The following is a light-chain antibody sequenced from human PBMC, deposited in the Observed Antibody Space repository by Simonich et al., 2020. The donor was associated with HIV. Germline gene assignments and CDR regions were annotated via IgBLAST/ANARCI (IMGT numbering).Light chain of an antibody. J-gene: IGKJ2*01. CDR1: KSVLYSYNNINY. Sequence: DIVMTQFPDSLSVYLGERDTLTCKSSKSVLYSYNNINYLAMYQQKPGQLPKLLIYWASTRAAGVPERCSGSGSGTDFTLTISSLPAEDLAVYYCQQYYDTPYSFGQGTKVEIK. V-gene: IGKV4-1*01. CDR2: WAS. CDR3: QQYYDTPYS.